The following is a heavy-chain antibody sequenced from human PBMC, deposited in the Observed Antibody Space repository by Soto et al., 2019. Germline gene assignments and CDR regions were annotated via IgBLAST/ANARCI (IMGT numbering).Heavy chain of an antibody. V-gene: IGHV3-23*01. CDR3: APHVSCSGGSCQYDAFAI. Sequence: GGSLRLSCEGSEFTVSGHAMTWIRLAPGKGPEWVSTITADGGTYYADSVKGRFAMSRDTSENTLYLQMNSLGAEDTAAYYCAPHVSCSGGSCQYDAFAIRGQGTMFTVSS. CDR2: ITADGGT. CDR1: EFTVSGHA. J-gene: IGHJ3*02. D-gene: IGHD2-15*01.